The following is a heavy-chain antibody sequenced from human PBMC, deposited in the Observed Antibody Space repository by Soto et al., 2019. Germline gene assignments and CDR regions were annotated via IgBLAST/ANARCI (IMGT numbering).Heavy chain of an antibody. V-gene: IGHV1-69*01. CDR2: IIPISGTA. CDR3: ARSQGSSTSLEIYYYYYYGMDV. D-gene: IGHD2-2*01. J-gene: IGHJ6*02. CDR1: GGTFSSYA. Sequence: QVQLVQSGAEVKKPGSSVKVSCKASGGTFSSYAISWVRQAPGQGLEWMGGIIPISGTANYAQKFQGRVTITADESTSTAYMALSSLRSEDKAVYYCARSQGSSTSLEIYYYYYYGMDVWGQGTTVTVSS.